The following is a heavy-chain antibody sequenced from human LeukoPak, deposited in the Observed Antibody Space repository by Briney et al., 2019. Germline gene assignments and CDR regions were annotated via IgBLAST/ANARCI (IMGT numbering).Heavy chain of an antibody. Sequence: PGGSLRLSCAASGFTFSSYAMHWVRQAPGKGLEWVAVISYDGSNKYYADSVKGRFTISRDNSKNTLYLQMNSLRAEDTAVYYCARVYDSSDYSWPWSLWSQGTLVTVSS. CDR3: ARVYDSSDYSWPWSL. CDR1: GFTFSSYA. V-gene: IGHV3-30*04. J-gene: IGHJ4*02. CDR2: ISYDGSNK. D-gene: IGHD3-22*01.